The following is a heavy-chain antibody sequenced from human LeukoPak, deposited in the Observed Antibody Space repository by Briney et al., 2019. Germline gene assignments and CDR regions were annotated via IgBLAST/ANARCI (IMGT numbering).Heavy chain of an antibody. D-gene: IGHD3-22*01. V-gene: IGHV1-8*03. Sequence: GASVKVSCKASGYTFTSYDINWVRQATGQGLEWMGWMNPNSGNTDYALKFQGRVTITRNTSISTAYMELSRLRSDDTAVYYCAGGIGYYDSSWISAFDIWGQGTMVTVSS. CDR1: GYTFTSYD. CDR3: AGGIGYYDSSWISAFDI. CDR2: MNPNSGNT. J-gene: IGHJ3*02.